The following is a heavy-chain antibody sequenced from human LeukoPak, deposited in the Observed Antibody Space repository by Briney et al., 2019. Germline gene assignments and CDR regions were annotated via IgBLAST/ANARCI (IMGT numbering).Heavy chain of an antibody. V-gene: IGHV3-7*01. D-gene: IGHD3-22*01. J-gene: IGHJ4*02. CDR3: AGESVAVPAYY. Sequence: GGSLRLSCAASGFTFSSYSMNWVRLAPGKGLEWVANIKQDGSEIYYLDSVKGRFTISRDNAKNSLYLQMNGLRVEDTAVYYCAGESVAVPAYYWGQGTLVTVSS. CDR1: GFTFSSYS. CDR2: IKQDGSEI.